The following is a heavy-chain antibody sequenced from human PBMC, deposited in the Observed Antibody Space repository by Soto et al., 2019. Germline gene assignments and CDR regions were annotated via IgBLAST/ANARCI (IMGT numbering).Heavy chain of an antibody. D-gene: IGHD2-8*01. CDR3: ARQELVSGRTFRFYYYYGMDV. J-gene: IGHJ6*02. CDR1: GGSISSSSYY. CDR2: IYYSGST. Sequence: SETLSLTCTVSGGSISSSSYYWGWIRQPPGKGLEWIGSIYYSGSTYYNPSLKSRVTISVDTSKNQFSLKLSSVTAADTAVYYCARQELVSGRTFRFYYYYGMDVWGQGTTVTVSS. V-gene: IGHV4-39*01.